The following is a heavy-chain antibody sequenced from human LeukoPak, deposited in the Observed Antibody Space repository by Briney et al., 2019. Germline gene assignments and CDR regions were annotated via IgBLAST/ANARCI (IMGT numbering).Heavy chain of an antibody. CDR2: ISAYNGNT. J-gene: IGHJ6*02. V-gene: IGHV1-18*01. Sequence: ASVKVSCKASGYTFTSYGISWVRQAPGQGLEWMGWISAYNGNTNYAQKLQGRVTMTTDTSTSTAYMELRSLRSDDTAVYYCARAHNSGYDLSRLGYYYGMDVWGQGTTVTVSS. D-gene: IGHD5-12*01. CDR3: ARAHNSGYDLSRLGYYYGMDV. CDR1: GYTFTSYG.